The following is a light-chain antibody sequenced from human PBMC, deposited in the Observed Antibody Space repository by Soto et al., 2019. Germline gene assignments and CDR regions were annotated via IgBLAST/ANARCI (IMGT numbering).Light chain of an antibody. CDR3: LLWYGGAYV. CDR1: TGAVAKGFS. V-gene: IGLV7-43*01. J-gene: IGLJ1*01. Sequence: QAVVTQAPSLTGSPGSRVTLTCPASTGAVAKGFSPNCLQQRPAPPPSALIYNIHKTHSCTPARFSGSLPGGKAALTLPGVQPEDEALYYCLLWYGGAYVFGTGTKVTVL. CDR2: NIH.